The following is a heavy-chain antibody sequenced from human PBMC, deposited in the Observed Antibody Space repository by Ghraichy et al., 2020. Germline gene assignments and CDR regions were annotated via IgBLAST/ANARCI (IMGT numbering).Heavy chain of an antibody. CDR2: VSHSGDV. CDR3: ARHWNYGGGPFDS. CDR1: GGSIISSSYY. J-gene: IGHJ5*01. D-gene: IGHD2-21*01. Sequence: SQTLSLTCSVSGGSIISSSYYWGWIRQTPGKGLEWIGSVSHSGDVNYNPSLESRVTISVDTSKNQVSLRLNSLTAADTSVYYCARHWNYGGGPFDSWGQGNPVTVSS. V-gene: IGHV4-39*01.